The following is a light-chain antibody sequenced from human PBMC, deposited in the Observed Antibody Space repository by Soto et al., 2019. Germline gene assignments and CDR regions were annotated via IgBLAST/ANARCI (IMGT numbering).Light chain of an antibody. V-gene: IGKV3-20*01. CDR1: QSVSSTY. Sequence: EIVLTQSPGTLSLSPGERATLSCRASQSVSSTYVAWYQQKSGQAPRLLIYGASSRATGIPDRFSGSGSGTDFTLTISRLEPEDFAVYYCHQYVSSWTFGQGTNVDIK. CDR2: GAS. CDR3: HQYVSSWT. J-gene: IGKJ1*01.